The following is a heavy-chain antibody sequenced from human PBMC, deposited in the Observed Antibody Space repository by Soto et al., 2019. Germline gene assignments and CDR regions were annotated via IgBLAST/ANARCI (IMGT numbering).Heavy chain of an antibody. V-gene: IGHV1-69*13. CDR2: IIPIFGTA. J-gene: IGHJ4*01. CDR3: ARTIVPYYDILEWSNPTPEFDY. Sequence: SVKVSCKASGGTFSSYASSWVRQAPGQGLEWMGGIIPIFGTANYAQKFQGRVTITADESTSTAYMELSSLRSEDTAVYYCARTIVPYYDILEWSNPTPEFDYWG. D-gene: IGHD3-9*01. CDR1: GGTFSSYA.